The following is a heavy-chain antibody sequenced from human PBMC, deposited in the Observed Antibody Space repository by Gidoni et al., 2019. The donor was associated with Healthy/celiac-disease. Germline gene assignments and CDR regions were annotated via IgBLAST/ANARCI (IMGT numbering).Heavy chain of an antibody. V-gene: IGHV3-21*01. D-gene: IGHD5-18*01. CDR1: GFTFSSYS. CDR2: ISSSSSYI. CDR3: ARGEYRYRYNWFDP. J-gene: IGHJ5*02. Sequence: EVQLVESGGGLVKPGGSLRLSCAASGFTFSSYSMNWVRQAPGKGLEWVSSISSSSSYIYYADSVKGRFTISRDNAKNSLYLQMNCLRAEDTAVYYCARGEYRYRYNWFDPWGQGTLVTVSS.